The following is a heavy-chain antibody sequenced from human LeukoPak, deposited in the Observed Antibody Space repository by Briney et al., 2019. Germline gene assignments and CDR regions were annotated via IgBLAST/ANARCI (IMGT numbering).Heavy chain of an antibody. CDR2: IFYVGST. J-gene: IGHJ4*02. D-gene: IGHD6-13*01. CDR1: GDSIGSHY. Sequence: SETLSLTCTVSGDSIGSHYWSWIRQPPGKGLEWIGYIFYVGSTNYNPSLKSRVTISVDTSKNQFSLKLSSVTAADTAVYYCAREVRMAAAGIDYWGQGTLVAVSS. CDR3: AREVRMAAAGIDY. V-gene: IGHV4-59*11.